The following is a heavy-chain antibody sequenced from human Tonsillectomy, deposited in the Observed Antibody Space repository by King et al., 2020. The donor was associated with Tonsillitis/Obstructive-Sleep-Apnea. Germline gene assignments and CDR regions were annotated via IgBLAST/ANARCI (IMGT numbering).Heavy chain of an antibody. J-gene: IGHJ4*02. V-gene: IGHV4-59*08. CDR2: IYYSGST. CDR3: ARNGVEQWLPTAIDY. D-gene: IGHD6-19*01. Sequence: VQLQESGPGLVKPSETLSLTCTVSGGSISSYYWSWIRQPPGKGLEWIGCIYYSGSTNYNPSLKSRVTISVDTSKNQFSLKLSSVTAADTAVYYCARNGVEQWLPTAIDYWSQGTLVTVSS. CDR1: GGSISSYY.